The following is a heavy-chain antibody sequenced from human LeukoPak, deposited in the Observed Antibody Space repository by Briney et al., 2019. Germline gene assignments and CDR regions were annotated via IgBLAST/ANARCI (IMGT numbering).Heavy chain of an antibody. CDR3: ARDKAVTTEVTQHFQH. D-gene: IGHD4-23*01. CDR1: GYTFTNYG. CDR2: ISAYNGYT. Sequence: ASVKVSCKASGYTFTNYGISWVRQAPGQGLEWMGWISAYNGYTDYAQKFQFRVTMTTDTSTSTAYMELRSLRSDDTAVYYCARDKAVTTEVTQHFQHWGQGTLVTVSS. V-gene: IGHV1-18*01. J-gene: IGHJ1*01.